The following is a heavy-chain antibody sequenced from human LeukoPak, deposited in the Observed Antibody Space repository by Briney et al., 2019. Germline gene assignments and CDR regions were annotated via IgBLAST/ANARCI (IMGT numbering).Heavy chain of an antibody. CDR3: ARSNQADDY. CDR1: GFTFSSYW. CDR2: INPGGSSI. Sequence: QTGGSLRLSCAASGFTFSSYWMHWVHQVPGKGLVWVARINPGGSSITYADSVKGRFTISRDNAKNTLYLQMDSLRAEDTGVYYCARSNQADDYWGQGTLVTVSS. D-gene: IGHD1-14*01. J-gene: IGHJ4*02. V-gene: IGHV3-74*01.